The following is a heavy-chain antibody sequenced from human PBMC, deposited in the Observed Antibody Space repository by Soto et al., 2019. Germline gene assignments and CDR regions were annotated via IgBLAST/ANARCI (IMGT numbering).Heavy chain of an antibody. Sequence: QVQLQESGPGLVKPSETLSLTCTVSGGSISSYYWSWIRQPAGKGLEWIGRIYTSGSTNYNPSLKSRVTMSVDTSKNQFSLKLSSVTAADTAVYYCARDYCSGGSCLNWFDPWGQGTLVTVSS. J-gene: IGHJ5*02. V-gene: IGHV4-4*07. CDR2: IYTSGST. CDR3: ARDYCSGGSCLNWFDP. D-gene: IGHD2-15*01. CDR1: GGSISSYY.